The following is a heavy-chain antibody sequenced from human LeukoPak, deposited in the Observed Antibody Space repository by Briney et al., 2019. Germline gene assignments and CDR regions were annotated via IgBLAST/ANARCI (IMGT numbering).Heavy chain of an antibody. D-gene: IGHD2-15*01. J-gene: IGHJ6*02. CDR1: GYTFTSYD. Sequence: ASVKVSCKASGYTFTSYDINWVRQATGQGLEWMGWMNPNSGNTGYAQKFQGRVTMTRNTCISTAYMELSSLRSEDTAVYYCARGTIIQCSGGSCYYGMDVWGQGTTVTVSS. CDR3: ARGTIIQCSGGSCYYGMDV. CDR2: MNPNSGNT. V-gene: IGHV1-8*01.